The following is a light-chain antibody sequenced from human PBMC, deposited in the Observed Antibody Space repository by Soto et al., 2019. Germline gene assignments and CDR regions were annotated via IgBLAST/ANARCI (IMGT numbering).Light chain of an antibody. Sequence: QSALTQPASVSGSPGQSITISCTGTSSDVGGYNYVSWYQQHPGKAPKLMIYDVSNRPSGVSDRFSGSKSGNTASLTISGLQAEDEADYYCSSYTGSSTYVFGGGTKVTV. CDR1: SSDVGGYNY. V-gene: IGLV2-14*01. CDR3: SSYTGSSTYV. J-gene: IGLJ1*01. CDR2: DVS.